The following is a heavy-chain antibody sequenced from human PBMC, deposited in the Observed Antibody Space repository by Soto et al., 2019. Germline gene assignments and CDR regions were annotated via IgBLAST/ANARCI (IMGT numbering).Heavy chain of an antibody. D-gene: IGHD7-27*01. CDR3: AKDPLPTGDGDAFDI. Sequence: GGSLRLSCAASGFTFSSYAMSWVRQAPGKGLEWVSAISGSGGSTYYADSVKGRFTISRDKSKNTLYLQMNSLRAEDTAVYYCAKDPLPTGDGDAFDIWGQGTMVTVSS. V-gene: IGHV3-23*01. CDR2: ISGSGGST. J-gene: IGHJ3*02. CDR1: GFTFSSYA.